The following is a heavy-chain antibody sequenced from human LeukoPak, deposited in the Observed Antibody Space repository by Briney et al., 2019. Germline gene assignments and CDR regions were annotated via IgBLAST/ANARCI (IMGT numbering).Heavy chain of an antibody. V-gene: IGHV4-34*01. CDR3: ARVQYSSRDFDY. CDR2: INHSGST. Sequence: SETLSLTCAVYGGSFSGYYWSWIRQPPGKGLEWIGEINHSGSTSYNPSLKSRVTISVDTSKNQFPLKLSSVTAADTAVYYCARVQYSSRDFDYWGQGTLVTVSS. CDR1: GGSFSGYY. J-gene: IGHJ4*02. D-gene: IGHD6-13*01.